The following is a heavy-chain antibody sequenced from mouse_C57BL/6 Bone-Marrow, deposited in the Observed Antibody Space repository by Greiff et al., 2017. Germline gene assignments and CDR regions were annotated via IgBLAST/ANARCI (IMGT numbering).Heavy chain of an antibody. J-gene: IGHJ2*01. CDR2: ISDGGSYT. CDR3: ARGENSNYVGY. CDR1: GFTFSSYS. D-gene: IGHD2-5*01. V-gene: IGHV5-4*03. Sequence: EVMLVESGGGLVKPGGSLKLSCAASGFTFSSYSMSWVRQTPEKRLEWVATISDGGSYTYYPDNVKGRFTISRDDDKNNLYLQMSHLASEDTAMYYYARGENSNYVGYWGQGTTLTVSS.